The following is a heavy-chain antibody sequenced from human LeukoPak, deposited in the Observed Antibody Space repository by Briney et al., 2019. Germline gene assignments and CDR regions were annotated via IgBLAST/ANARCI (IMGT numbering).Heavy chain of an antibody. D-gene: IGHD4-17*01. J-gene: IGHJ6*03. Sequence: GASVKVSCKASDFTFITYGFDWVRQAPGQGLEWMGWISAYDGDTKYAQNLQGRVTMTTDTSTSTAYMELRSLRSDDTALYYCARAGRDYGTSRYYYYYMDVWGKGTTVTVSS. CDR1: DFTFITYG. CDR3: ARAGRDYGTSRYYYYYMDV. CDR2: ISAYDGDT. V-gene: IGHV1-18*01.